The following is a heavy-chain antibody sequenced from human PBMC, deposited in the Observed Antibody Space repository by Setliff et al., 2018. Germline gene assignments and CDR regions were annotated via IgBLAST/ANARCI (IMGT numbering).Heavy chain of an antibody. CDR3: ARVAGIPVTGTSWYFDL. CDR1: GDTFTRYA. CDR2: IIPIFDTP. Sequence: GASVKVSCKASGDTFTRYAISWMRQAPGQGLEWMGTIIPIFDTPNNAQKFQGRVTITAEKSTSTVYMELSSLRSEDTAVYYCARVAGIPVTGTSWYFDLWGRGTLVTVSS. J-gene: IGHJ2*01. D-gene: IGHD6-19*01. V-gene: IGHV1-69*06.